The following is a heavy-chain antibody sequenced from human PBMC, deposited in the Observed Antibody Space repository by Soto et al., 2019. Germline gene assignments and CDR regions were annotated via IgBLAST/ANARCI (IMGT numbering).Heavy chain of an antibody. Sequence: EVQVVESGGGLVQPGGSLRLSCVASGFNFASSWLNWVRQTPGKGLEWVANISPEGASRNYVDSVRGRFTVSRDDAKRSLYLQMNSLRADDSALYYCARASREPAADKWGQGTLVTVSS. V-gene: IGHV3-7*03. D-gene: IGHD6-13*01. J-gene: IGHJ4*02. CDR1: GFNFASSW. CDR3: ARASREPAADK. CDR2: ISPEGASR.